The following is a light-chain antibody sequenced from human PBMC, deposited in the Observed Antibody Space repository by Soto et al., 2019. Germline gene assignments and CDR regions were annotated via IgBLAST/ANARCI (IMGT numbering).Light chain of an antibody. J-gene: IGLJ2*01. CDR3: GTWDSSLSVVV. V-gene: IGLV1-51*01. Sequence: QAVLTQPPSVSAAPGQTVTISCSGSSSNIGSNFVSWYQQLPGTAPKLLIYDNDKRPPGIPDRFSGSKSGTSATLGITGLQTGDEADYYCGTWDSSLSVVVFGGGTQLTVL. CDR2: DND. CDR1: SSNIGSNF.